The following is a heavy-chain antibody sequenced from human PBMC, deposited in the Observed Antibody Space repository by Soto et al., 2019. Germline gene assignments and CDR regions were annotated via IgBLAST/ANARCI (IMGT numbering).Heavy chain of an antibody. V-gene: IGHV3-15*01. Sequence: EVQLVESGGGLVKPGGSLRLSCAASGFTFSNAWMSWVRQAPGKGLEWVGRIKSKTDGGTTDYAAPVKGRFTISRDDSKNTLYLQMNSLKTEDTAVYYCTTDDYEYIWGSYRKVFDYWGQGTLVTVSS. CDR1: GFTFSNAW. CDR3: TTDDYEYIWGSYRKVFDY. J-gene: IGHJ4*02. CDR2: IKSKTDGGTT. D-gene: IGHD3-16*02.